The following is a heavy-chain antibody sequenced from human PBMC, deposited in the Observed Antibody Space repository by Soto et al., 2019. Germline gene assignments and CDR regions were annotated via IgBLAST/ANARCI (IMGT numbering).Heavy chain of an antibody. CDR2: IYYSGGT. CDR3: AREDGMDYDSSGYYFDD. V-gene: IGHV4-31*03. D-gene: IGHD3-22*01. Sequence: SETLSLTCTVSGGSISSGGYYWSWIRQHPGKGLEWIGYIYYSGGTYYNPSLKSRVTISVDTSKNQFSLKLSSVTAADTAVYYCAREDGMDYDSSGYYFDDWGQGTLVTVSS. J-gene: IGHJ4*02. CDR1: GGSISSGGYY.